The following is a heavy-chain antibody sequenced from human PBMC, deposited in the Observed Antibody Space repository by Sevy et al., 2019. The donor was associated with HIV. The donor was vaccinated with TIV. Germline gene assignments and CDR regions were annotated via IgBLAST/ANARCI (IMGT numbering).Heavy chain of an antibody. CDR2: IRSKAYGGTT. D-gene: IGHD3-22*01. V-gene: IGHV3-49*03. CDR1: GFTFGDYA. CDR3: TRVGSSGYYYRVDAFDI. Sequence: GGSLRLSCTASGFTFGDYAMSWFRQAPGKGLEWVGFIRSKAYGGTTEYAASVKGRFTISRDDSKSIAYLQMNSLKTEDTAVCYCTRVGSSGYYYRVDAFDIWGQGTMVTVSS. J-gene: IGHJ3*02.